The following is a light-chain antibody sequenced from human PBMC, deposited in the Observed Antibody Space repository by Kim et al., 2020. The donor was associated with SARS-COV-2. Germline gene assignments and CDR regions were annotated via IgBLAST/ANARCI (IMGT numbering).Light chain of an antibody. CDR3: HQYATSPLT. V-gene: IGKV3-20*01. CDR2: DPS. CDR1: QIVVRHY. J-gene: IGKJ5*01. Sequence: SPGESPTLSCRAVQIVVRHYIPWYQQNPRQTPTLVISDPSGSATGIPERVSGSGSGTDFTLSISGLEAEDCAVYYCHQYATSPLTFGQGTRLEIK.